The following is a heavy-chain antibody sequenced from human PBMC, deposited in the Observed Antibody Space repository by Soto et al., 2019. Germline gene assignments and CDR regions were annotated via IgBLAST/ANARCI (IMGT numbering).Heavy chain of an antibody. CDR1: GGSISSYY. CDR3: PSARRDRYTQYGLDY. D-gene: IGHD4-17*01. V-gene: IGHV4-59*01. Sequence: SETLSLTCTVSGGSISSYYWRWIRLPPGKGLECIWYIYYSGSTTYNPSLKSRVTIPVDTSKNQFSVKLSSVTAAHTAVYYCPSARRDRYTQYGLDYWGQGTLVTVAS. CDR2: IYYSGST. J-gene: IGHJ4*02.